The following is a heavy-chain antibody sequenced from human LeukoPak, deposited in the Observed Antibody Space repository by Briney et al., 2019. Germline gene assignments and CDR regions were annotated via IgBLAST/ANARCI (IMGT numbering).Heavy chain of an antibody. CDR1: GGSISSSSYY. Sequence: SETLSLTCTVSGGSISSSSYYWGWIRQPPGKGLEWIGSIYYSGSTYYNPSLKSRVTISVDTSKNQFSLKLSSVTAADTAVYYCARLGDVDPRGYGYWGQGTLVTVSS. CDR2: IYYSGST. CDR3: ARLGDVDPRGYGY. D-gene: IGHD2-15*01. J-gene: IGHJ4*02. V-gene: IGHV4-39*01.